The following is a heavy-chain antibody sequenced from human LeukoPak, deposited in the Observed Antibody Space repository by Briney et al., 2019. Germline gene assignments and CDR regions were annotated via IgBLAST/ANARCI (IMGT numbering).Heavy chain of an antibody. CDR2: INAGNGNT. CDR3: ASAHNGAMVNRGVYYYGMDV. CDR1: GYTFTSYA. D-gene: IGHD5-18*01. J-gene: IGHJ6*02. Sequence: ASVKVSCKASGYTFTSYAMHWVRQAPGQRLEWMGWINAGNGNTKYSQKFQGRVTITADESTSTAHMELSSLRSEDTAVYYCASAHNGAMVNRGVYYYGMDVWGQGTTVTVSS. V-gene: IGHV1-3*01.